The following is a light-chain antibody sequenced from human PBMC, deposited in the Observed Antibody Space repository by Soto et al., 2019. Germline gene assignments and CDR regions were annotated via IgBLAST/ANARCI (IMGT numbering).Light chain of an antibody. CDR3: ATLDDSLNGWV. V-gene: IGLV1-44*01. CDR1: SSNIGSNI. Sequence: QSVLTQSPSASGTPGQRVTISCSGSSSNIGSNIVNWYQQLPGTAPKLLIFSNNQRPSGVPDRFSGSKSGTSASLAISGLQSEDEADYYCATLDDSLNGWVFGGGTKLTVL. CDR2: SNN. J-gene: IGLJ3*02.